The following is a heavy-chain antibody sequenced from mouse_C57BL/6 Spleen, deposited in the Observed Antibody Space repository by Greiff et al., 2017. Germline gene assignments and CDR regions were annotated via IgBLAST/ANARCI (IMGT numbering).Heavy chain of an antibody. J-gene: IGHJ4*01. Sequence: VQLQQPGTELVKPGASVKLSCKASGYTFTSYWMHWVKQRPGQGLEWIGNINPSNGGTNYNEKFKSKATLTVDKSSSTAYMQRSSLTSEDSAVYYCARSRGGSSYYYAMDYWGQGTSVTVSS. CDR1: GYTFTSYW. D-gene: IGHD1-1*01. CDR2: INPSNGGT. V-gene: IGHV1-53*01. CDR3: ARSRGGSSYYYAMDY.